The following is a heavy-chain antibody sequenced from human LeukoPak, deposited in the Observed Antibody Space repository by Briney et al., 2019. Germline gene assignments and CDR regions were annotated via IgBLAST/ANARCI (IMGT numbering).Heavy chain of an antibody. CDR2: IILIFGTA. V-gene: IGHV1-69*05. D-gene: IGHD1-26*01. CDR3: ARTRVGATTNYFDY. J-gene: IGHJ4*02. Sequence: SVKVSCKASGGTFSSYAISWVRQAPGQGLEWMGGIILIFGTANYAQKFQGRVTITTDESTSTAYMELSSLRSEDTAVYYCARTRVGATTNYFDYWGQGTLVTVSS. CDR1: GGTFSSYA.